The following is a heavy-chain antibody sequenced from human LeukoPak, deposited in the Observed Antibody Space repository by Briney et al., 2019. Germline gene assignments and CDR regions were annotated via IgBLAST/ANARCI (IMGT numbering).Heavy chain of an antibody. CDR1: GYSFTSYW. Sequence: GESLKISCKGSGYSFTSYWIGWVRQMPGKGLEWMGIIYPGDSDTRYSPSFQGQVTISADKSISTAYLQWSSLKASDTAMYYCARKHYYDSSGYYVGQYYFDHWGQRTLVTVSS. CDR2: IYPGDSDT. CDR3: ARKHYYDSSGYYVGQYYFDH. V-gene: IGHV5-51*01. J-gene: IGHJ4*02. D-gene: IGHD3-22*01.